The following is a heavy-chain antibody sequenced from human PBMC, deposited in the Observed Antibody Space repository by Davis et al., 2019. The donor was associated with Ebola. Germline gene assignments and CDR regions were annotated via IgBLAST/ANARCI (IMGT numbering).Heavy chain of an antibody. CDR3: ARQESLYGSSDY. CDR1: GYSFTTHW. V-gene: IGHV5-51*01. CDR2: LYPGDSDT. D-gene: IGHD2/OR15-2a*01. J-gene: IGHJ4*02. Sequence: GESLKISCKGSGYSFTTHWIGWVRQMPGKGLEWMGILYPGDSDTRYSPAFEGQVTISVDRSTNTAYLQWSSLKASDIAMYYCARQESLYGSSDYWGQGTLVTVSS.